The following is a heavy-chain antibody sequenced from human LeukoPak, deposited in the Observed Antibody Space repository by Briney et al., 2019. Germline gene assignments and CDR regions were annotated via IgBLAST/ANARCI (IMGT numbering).Heavy chain of an antibody. CDR2: IIPIFGTA. CDR1: GGTFSSYA. V-gene: IGHV1-69*05. CDR3: ARVGGNRNAMIDY. D-gene: IGHD4-23*01. J-gene: IGHJ4*02. Sequence: SVKVSCKASGGTFSSYAISWVRQAPAQGLEWMGRIIPIFGTANYAQKFQGRVTITTDESTSTAYMELSSLRSEDTAVYYCARVGGNRNAMIDYWGQGTLVTVSS.